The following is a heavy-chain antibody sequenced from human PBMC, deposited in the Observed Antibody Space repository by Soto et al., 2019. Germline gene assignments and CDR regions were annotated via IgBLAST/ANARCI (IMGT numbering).Heavy chain of an antibody. J-gene: IGHJ4*02. Sequence: SETLSLTCTVSGGSISSGGYYWSWIRQHPGKGLEWIGYIYYSGSTYYSPSLKSRVTISVDTSKNQFSLKLSSVTAADTAVYYCARVRSSGYHFDYWGQGTLVTVSS. CDR1: GGSISSGGYY. CDR2: IYYSGST. CDR3: ARVRSSGYHFDY. D-gene: IGHD3-22*01. V-gene: IGHV4-31*03.